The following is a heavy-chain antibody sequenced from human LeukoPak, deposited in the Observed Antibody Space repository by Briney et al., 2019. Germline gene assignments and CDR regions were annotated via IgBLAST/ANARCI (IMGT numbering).Heavy chain of an antibody. D-gene: IGHD1-26*01. CDR3: AKSFGGSYYYYGMDV. CDR1: GFTFSSYG. V-gene: IGHV3-30*02. Sequence: GGSLRLSCAASGFTFSSYGMHWVRQAPGKGLEWVAFIRYDGSNKYYADSVKGRFTISRDNSKNTLYLQMHSLRAEDTAVYYCAKSFGGSYYYYGMDVWGQGTMVTVSS. J-gene: IGHJ6*02. CDR2: IRYDGSNK.